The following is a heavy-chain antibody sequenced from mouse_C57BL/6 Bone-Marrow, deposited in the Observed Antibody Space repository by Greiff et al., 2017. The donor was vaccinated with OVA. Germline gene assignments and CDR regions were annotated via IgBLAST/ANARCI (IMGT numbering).Heavy chain of an antibody. J-gene: IGHJ1*03. CDR1: GFTFSDFY. V-gene: IGHV7-1*01. Sequence: EVMLVESGGGLVQSGRSLRLSCAASGFTFSDFYMEWVRQAPGKGLEWIAASRNKANDYTTEYSASVKGRFIVSRDTSQSILYLQMNALRAEDTAIYYCARDDYYWYFDVWGRGTAVTVSS. CDR2: SRNKANDYTT. CDR3: ARDDYYWYFDV.